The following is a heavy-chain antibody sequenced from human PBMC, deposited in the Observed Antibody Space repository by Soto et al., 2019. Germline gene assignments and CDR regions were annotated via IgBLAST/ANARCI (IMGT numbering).Heavy chain of an antibody. Sequence: SLRLSCAASGFTFSSYGMHWVRQAPGKGLEWVAVIWYDGSNKYYADSVKGRFTISRDNSKNTLYLQMNSLRAEDTAVYYCAREITKQSPELGFWGQGTMVTVSS. V-gene: IGHV3-33*01. CDR2: IWYDGSNK. D-gene: IGHD1-26*01. J-gene: IGHJ3*01. CDR1: GFTFSSYG. CDR3: AREITKQSPELGF.